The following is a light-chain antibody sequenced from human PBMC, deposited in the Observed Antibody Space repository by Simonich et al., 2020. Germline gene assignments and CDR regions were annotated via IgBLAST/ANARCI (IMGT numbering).Light chain of an antibody. Sequence: EIVMTQSPATLSVSPGERATLSCRASQSVSSNLAWYQQKPGPAPRLLIYGASTRATGIPARFSGSGSGTEFTLTISSMQSEDFAVYYCQQRSNWPPYTFGQGTKLEIK. CDR3: QQRSNWPPYT. CDR1: QSVSSN. J-gene: IGKJ2*01. V-gene: IGKV3-15*01. CDR2: GAS.